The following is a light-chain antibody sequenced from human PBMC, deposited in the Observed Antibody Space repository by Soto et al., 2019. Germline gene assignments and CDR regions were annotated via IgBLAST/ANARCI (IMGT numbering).Light chain of an antibody. CDR1: QSVSSY. CDR2: DAS. V-gene: IGKV3-11*01. CDR3: LQDINYPWT. J-gene: IGKJ1*01. Sequence: IVLRQSPASLSVSAGERATLSCGASQSVSSYLAWYQQKPGQAPRLLIYDASNRATGIPARFSGSGSGTDGTLAISSLQTEDAATYYCLQDINYPWTFGQGTKVDIK.